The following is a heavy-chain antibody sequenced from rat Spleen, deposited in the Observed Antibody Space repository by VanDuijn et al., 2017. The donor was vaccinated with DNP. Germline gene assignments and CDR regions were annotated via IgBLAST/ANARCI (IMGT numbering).Heavy chain of an antibody. D-gene: IGHD1-11*01. CDR1: GFNFNDYW. CDR3: AKGPNFGGWSDYFDY. J-gene: IGHJ4*01. V-gene: IGHV4-2*01. CDR2: INKDSSAI. Sequence: EVKLVESGGGLVQPGRSLKLSCAASGFNFNDYWMGWVRQAPGKGLEWIGQINKDSSAIAYIPSLKDKFTISRDNAQNTLYLQMNKLGSEDTGIYYCAKGPNFGGWSDYFDYWGQGASVTVSS.